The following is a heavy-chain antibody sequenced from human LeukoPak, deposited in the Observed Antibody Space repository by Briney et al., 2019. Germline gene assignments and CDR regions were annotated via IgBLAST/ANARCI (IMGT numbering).Heavy chain of an antibody. D-gene: IGHD3-10*02. CDR2: ISSSCSTK. CDR3: AELGITMIGGV. J-gene: IGHJ6*04. Sequence: HTGGSLRLSCAAAGFTFSSYSMNWVRQAPGKGLEWASYISSSCSTKYYADSVKGRFTISRDNAKNSLYLQMNSLRAEATAVYYCAELGITMIGGVWGKGTTVTISS. CDR1: GFTFSSYS. V-gene: IGHV3-48*04.